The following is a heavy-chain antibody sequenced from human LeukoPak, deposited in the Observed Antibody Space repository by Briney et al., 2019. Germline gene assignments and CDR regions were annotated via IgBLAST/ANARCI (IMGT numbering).Heavy chain of an antibody. CDR3: AANKYCTNGVCYFNAFDI. Sequence: ASVKVSCKASGGTFSSYAISWVRQAPGQGLEWMGGIIPIFGTANYAQKFQGRVTITTDESTSTAYMELSSLRSEDTAVYYCAANKYCTNGVCYFNAFDIWGQGTRVTVSS. D-gene: IGHD2-8*01. CDR1: GGTFSSYA. J-gene: IGHJ3*02. V-gene: IGHV1-69*05. CDR2: IIPIFGTA.